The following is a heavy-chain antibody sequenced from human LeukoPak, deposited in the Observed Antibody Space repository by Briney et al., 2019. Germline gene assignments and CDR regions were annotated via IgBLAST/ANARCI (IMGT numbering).Heavy chain of an antibody. CDR2: ISGSGGTT. CDR1: GFTFSDYY. J-gene: IGHJ4*02. CDR3: AEHDNWLLLSYYFDY. V-gene: IGHV3-23*01. Sequence: GGSLRLSCAASGFTFSDYYMSWIRQAPGKGLEWVSGISGSGGTTYYADSVKGRFTISRDNSKSTLYLQMNSLRAEDTAVYYCAEHDNWLLLSYYFDYWGQGTLVTVSS. D-gene: IGHD1-1*01.